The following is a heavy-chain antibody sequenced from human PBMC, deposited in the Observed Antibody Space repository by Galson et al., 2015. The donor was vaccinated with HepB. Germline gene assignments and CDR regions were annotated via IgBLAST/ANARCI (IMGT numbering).Heavy chain of an antibody. V-gene: IGHV3-21*01. CDR3: ARDSLYVGAFDI. J-gene: IGHJ3*02. CDR2: ISSSSSYI. CDR1: GFTFSSYS. D-gene: IGHD2-2*02. Sequence: SLRLSCAASGFTFSSYSMNWVRQAPGKGLEWVSSISSSSSYIYYADSVKGRFTISRDNAKNSLYLQMNSLRAEDTAVYYCARDSLYVGAFDIWGQGTMVTVSS.